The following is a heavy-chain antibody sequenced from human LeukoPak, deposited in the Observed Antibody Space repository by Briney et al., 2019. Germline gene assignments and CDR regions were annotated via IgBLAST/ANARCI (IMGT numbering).Heavy chain of an antibody. V-gene: IGHV1-69*04. CDR2: IIPILSIA. D-gene: IGHD6-25*01. CDR3: ARGSGRHDY. CDR1: GGTFSSYA. Sequence: SVKVSCKASGGTFSSYAISWVRQAPGQGLEWMGRIIPILSIANYAQKFQGRVTITADKSTSTAYMELSSLRSEDTAVYYCARGSGRHDYWGQGTLVTVSS. J-gene: IGHJ4*02.